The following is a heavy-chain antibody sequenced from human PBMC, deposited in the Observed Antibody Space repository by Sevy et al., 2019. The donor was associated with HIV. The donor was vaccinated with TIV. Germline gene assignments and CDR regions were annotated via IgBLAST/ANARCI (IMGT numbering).Heavy chain of an antibody. CDR1: GFTFTSYA. J-gene: IGHJ4*02. CDR2: LGGSGTTP. V-gene: IGHV3-23*01. Sequence: GGSLRLSCVASGFTFTSYAMSWVRQAPGKGLEWVSGLGGSGTTPYYADSVRDRFTISRDNSKNTLYLQMNSLRAEDTAVYYCAKDMEVTTSGRDFYYFDYWGQGTLVTVSS. D-gene: IGHD2-21*02. CDR3: AKDMEVTTSGRDFYYFDY.